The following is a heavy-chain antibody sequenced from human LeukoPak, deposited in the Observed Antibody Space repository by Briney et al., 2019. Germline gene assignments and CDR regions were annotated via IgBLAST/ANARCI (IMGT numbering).Heavy chain of an antibody. CDR2: IYYSGST. J-gene: IGHJ4*02. CDR3: ARILNWNKRDY. CDR1: GRSIRSSSYY. D-gene: IGHD1/OR15-1a*01. V-gene: IGHV4-39*01. Sequence: SETLSLTCTVSGRSIRSSSYYAGWIRQPPGKGLEWLGCIYYSGSTHYHPCLKRRVTIPVDTPQNPFSLQLSAVTAADTAVYYCARILNWNKRDYWGQGTLVTVSS.